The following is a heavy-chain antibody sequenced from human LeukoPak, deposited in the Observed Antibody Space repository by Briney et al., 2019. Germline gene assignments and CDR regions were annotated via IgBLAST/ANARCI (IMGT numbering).Heavy chain of an antibody. D-gene: IGHD6-19*01. V-gene: IGHV3-21*01. CDR1: GFTFSTYS. Sequence: GGSLRLSCAASGFTFSTYSMNWVRQAPGKGLEWVSSISSSSGYIYYADSVKGRFTISRDNAKNSLYLQMNSRRAEDTAVYYCARGNSVAGTDISYWGQGTLVTVSS. J-gene: IGHJ4*02. CDR3: ARGNSVAGTDISY. CDR2: ISSSSGYI.